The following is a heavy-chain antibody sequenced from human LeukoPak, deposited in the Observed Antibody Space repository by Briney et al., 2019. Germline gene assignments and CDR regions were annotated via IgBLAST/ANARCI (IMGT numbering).Heavy chain of an antibody. CDR2: VYYSGKT. J-gene: IGHJ4*02. CDR3: ARHIDDYGDANFDS. D-gene: IGHD4-17*01. CDR1: GGSINRYY. Sequence: SETLSLTCTASGGSINRYYWSWIRQPPGKGLEWMGYVYYSGKTKYNPSLKSRVTISVDTSKNHISLRLKSVTAADTAVYYCARHIDDYGDANFDSWGQGTLVTVSS. V-gene: IGHV4-59*08.